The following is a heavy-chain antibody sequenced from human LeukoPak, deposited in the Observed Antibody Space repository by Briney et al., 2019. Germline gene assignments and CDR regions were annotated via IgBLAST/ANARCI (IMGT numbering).Heavy chain of an antibody. J-gene: IGHJ4*02. CDR1: GFTLSSYA. V-gene: IGHV3-23*01. CDR3: AKDSMIVVVITPTFFDY. CDR2: ISGSGGST. D-gene: IGHD3-22*01. Sequence: GGSLRLSCAASGFTLSSYAMSWVRQAPGKGLEWVSAISGSGGSTYYADSVKGRFTISRDNSKNTLYLQMNSLRAEDTAVYYCAKDSMIVVVITPTFFDYWGQGTLVTVSS.